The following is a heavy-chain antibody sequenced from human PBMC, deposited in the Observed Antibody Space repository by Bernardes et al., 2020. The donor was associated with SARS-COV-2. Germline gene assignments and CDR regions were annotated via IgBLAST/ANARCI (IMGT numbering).Heavy chain of an antibody. V-gene: IGHV3-23*01. J-gene: IGHJ4*02. Sequence: GGSLRLSCAASGFTFRTYAMTWVRQAPGKGLEWVSTINGAGGDTYYAGSVKGRFTVSRDNSRNTLYLQMSGLGAEDAALYYCAKHMVGAKSLDSWGQGTLVTVSS. CDR1: GFTFRTYA. CDR2: INGAGGDT. CDR3: AKHMVGAKSLDS. D-gene: IGHD1-26*01.